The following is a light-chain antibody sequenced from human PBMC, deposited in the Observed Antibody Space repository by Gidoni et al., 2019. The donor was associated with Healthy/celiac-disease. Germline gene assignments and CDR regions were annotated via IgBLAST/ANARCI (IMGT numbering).Light chain of an antibody. CDR2: DAS. J-gene: IGKJ3*01. CDR1: QSVSSY. Sequence: EIVLTQSPATLSLSPGERATLSCRASQSVSSYSAWYQQKPGQAPRLLIDDASNRATGIPARFSGSGSGTDFTLTISSLETEDFAVYYCQQRSNWPPFTFGPGTKVDIK. CDR3: QQRSNWPPFT. V-gene: IGKV3-11*01.